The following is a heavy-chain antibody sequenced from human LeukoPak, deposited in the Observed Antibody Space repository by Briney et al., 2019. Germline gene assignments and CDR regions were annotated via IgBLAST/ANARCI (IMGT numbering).Heavy chain of an antibody. Sequence: PSETLSLTCTVSGGSISSYYWRWIRQPPGKGLEWIGYIYYSGSTNYNPSLKSRVTISVDTSKNQFSLKLSSVTAADTAVYYCAGSCYYDSSGYYPFDYWGQGTLVTVSS. CDR3: AGSCYYDSSGYYPFDY. CDR2: IYYSGST. D-gene: IGHD3-22*01. J-gene: IGHJ4*02. CDR1: GGSISSYY. V-gene: IGHV4-59*01.